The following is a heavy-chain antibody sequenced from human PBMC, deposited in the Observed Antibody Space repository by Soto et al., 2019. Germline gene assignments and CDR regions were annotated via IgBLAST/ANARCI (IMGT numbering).Heavy chain of an antibody. V-gene: IGHV3-33*01. D-gene: IGHD6-6*01. CDR1: GFTFSSYG. J-gene: IGHJ4*02. Sequence: QVQLVESGGGVVQPGRSLRLSCAASGFTFSSYGMHWVRQAPGKGLEWVAVIWYDGSNKYYADSVKGRFTISRDNSKNTLDLQMNSLRAEDTAVYYCARDRTLYSSSPYYFDYWGQGTLVTVSS. CDR3: ARDRTLYSSSPYYFDY. CDR2: IWYDGSNK.